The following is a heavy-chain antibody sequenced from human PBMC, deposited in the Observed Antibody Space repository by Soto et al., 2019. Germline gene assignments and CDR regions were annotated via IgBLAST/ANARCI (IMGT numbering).Heavy chain of an antibody. D-gene: IGHD6-13*01. J-gene: IGHJ5*02. V-gene: IGHV1-69*01. Sequence: QVQLVQSGAEVKKPGSSVKVSCKASGGTFSSYAISWVRQAPGQGLEWMGGIIPIFGTANYAQKFQGRVTITADESTSTAYMELSSLRSEDTAVYYCARGEGEQQLVLKASQTVYNWFDPWGQGTLVTVSS. CDR1: GGTFSSYA. CDR2: IIPIFGTA. CDR3: ARGEGEQQLVLKASQTVYNWFDP.